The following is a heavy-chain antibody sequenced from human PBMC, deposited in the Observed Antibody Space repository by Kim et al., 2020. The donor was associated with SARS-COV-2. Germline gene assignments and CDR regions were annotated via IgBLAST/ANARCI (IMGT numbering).Heavy chain of an antibody. CDR3: ARHSTVVRGVPMYYFYL. D-gene: IGHD3-10*01. V-gene: IGHV4-39*01. J-gene: IGHJ4*02. CDR1: GGSISGSPYY. CDR2: VYYSGSA. Sequence: SETLSLTCTISGGSISGSPYYWAWIRQPAGKGLEWIGSVYYSGSAYYNPALKSRVIMSVDTSKNQFSVKMNSVTATDTARYYCARHSTVVRGVPMYYFYLWGQGSLVTVSS.